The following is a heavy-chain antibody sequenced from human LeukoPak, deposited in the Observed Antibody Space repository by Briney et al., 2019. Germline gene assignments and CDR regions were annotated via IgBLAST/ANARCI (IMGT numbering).Heavy chain of an antibody. CDR3: ATELGAAFDI. V-gene: IGHV4-34*01. CDR1: GGSFSGYY. J-gene: IGHJ3*02. D-gene: IGHD7-27*01. Sequence: PSETLSLTCAVYGGSFSGYYWSWIRQPPGKGLEWIGEINHSGSTNYNPSLKSRVTISVDTSKNQFSLKLSSVTAADTAVYYCATELGAAFDIWGQGTMVTVSS. CDR2: INHSGST.